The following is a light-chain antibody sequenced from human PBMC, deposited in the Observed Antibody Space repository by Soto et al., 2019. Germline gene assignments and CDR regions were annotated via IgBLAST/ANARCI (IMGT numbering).Light chain of an antibody. CDR1: QDISNY. J-gene: IGKJ4*01. V-gene: IGKV1-33*01. CDR2: DAS. Sequence: MTHYQSSLSASVGDRVTITCQASQDISNYLNWYQQKPGKAPKLPIYDASNLETGVPSRFSGSGSGTDFTFTISSLQPEDIATYYCQQYDNLPLTFGGGTKVDIK. CDR3: QQYDNLPLT.